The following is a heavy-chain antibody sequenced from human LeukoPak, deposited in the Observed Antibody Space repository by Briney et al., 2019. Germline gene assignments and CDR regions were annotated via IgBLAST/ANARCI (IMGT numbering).Heavy chain of an antibody. Sequence: SETLSLTCTVSGGSISSYYWSWXRQPAGKGLXXXXXIYTSGSTNYNPSLKSRVTMSVDTSKNQFSLKLSSVTAADTAVYYCARGLYSSGYYYYFDYWGQGTLVTVSS. CDR2: IYTSGST. CDR3: ARGLYSSGYYYYFDY. V-gene: IGHV4-4*07. J-gene: IGHJ4*02. D-gene: IGHD3-22*01. CDR1: GGSISSYY.